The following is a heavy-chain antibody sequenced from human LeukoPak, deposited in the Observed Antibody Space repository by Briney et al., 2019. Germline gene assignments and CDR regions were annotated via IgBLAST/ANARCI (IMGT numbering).Heavy chain of an antibody. D-gene: IGHD4-23*01. J-gene: IGHJ3*02. CDR2: IIPIFGTA. Sequence: SVKVSCKASGCTFSSYAISWVRQAPGQGLEWMGRIIPIFGTANYAQKFQGRVTITTDESTSTAYMELSSLRSEDTAVYYCARDRPHTVAPFLGAFDIWGQGTMATVSS. V-gene: IGHV1-69*05. CDR1: GCTFSSYA. CDR3: ARDRPHTVAPFLGAFDI.